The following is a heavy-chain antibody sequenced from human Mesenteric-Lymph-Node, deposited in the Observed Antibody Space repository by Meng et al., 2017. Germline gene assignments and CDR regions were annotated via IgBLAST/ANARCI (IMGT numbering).Heavy chain of an antibody. D-gene: IGHD3-22*01. CDR1: GGTFSSYA. V-gene: IGHV1-69*05. CDR2: IIPIFGTA. CDR3: ARGPLVYYDSSGYYPFDY. Sequence: SVKVSCKASGGTFSSYAISWVRQAPGQGLEWMGGIIPIFGTANYAQKFQGRVTITTDESTSTAYMELSSLRSEDTAVYYCARGPLVYYDSSGYYPFDYWGQGTLVTVSS. J-gene: IGHJ4*02.